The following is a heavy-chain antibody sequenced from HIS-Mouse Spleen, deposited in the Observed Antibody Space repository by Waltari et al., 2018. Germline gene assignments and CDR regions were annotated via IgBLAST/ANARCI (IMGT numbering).Heavy chain of an antibody. V-gene: IGHV4-59*01. CDR3: ARASRDLLLPRYFDL. CDR1: GGSISSYY. J-gene: IGHJ2*01. CDR2: IYYSGST. Sequence: QVQLQESGPGLVKPSETLSLTCTVSGGSISSYYWNWIRQPPGKGLEWIGYIYYSGSTNYNPSLKSRVTISVDTSKNQFSLKLRSVTAADTAVYYCARASRDLLLPRYFDLWGRGTLVTVSS.